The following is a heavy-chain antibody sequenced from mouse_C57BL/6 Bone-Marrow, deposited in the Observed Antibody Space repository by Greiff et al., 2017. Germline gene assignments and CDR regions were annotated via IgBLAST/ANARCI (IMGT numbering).Heavy chain of an antibody. CDR1: GYTFTDYY. J-gene: IGHJ1*03. Sequence: QVQLQQSGPELVKPGASVKISCKASGYTFTDYYINWVKQRPGQGLEWIGWIFPGSGSTYYNEKFKGKATLTVDKSSSTAYMLLSSLTSADSAVYFCAREGTTVVGGYFDVWGTGTTVTVSS. CDR3: AREGTTVVGGYFDV. V-gene: IGHV1-75*01. CDR2: IFPGSGST. D-gene: IGHD1-1*01.